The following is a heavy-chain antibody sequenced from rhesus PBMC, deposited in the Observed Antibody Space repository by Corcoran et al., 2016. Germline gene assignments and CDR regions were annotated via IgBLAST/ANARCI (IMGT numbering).Heavy chain of an antibody. Sequence: QVQLQESGPGLVKPSETLSLTCAVSGGSISGNYDWNWIRQPPGKGLEWIGYIYGSRGRTNHNPSLENRVTIAKDTSKNQWSLEVRSVTAADSAVYYCARVPRWGNFDYWGQGVLVTVSS. V-gene: IGHV4-76*01. CDR3: ARVPRWGNFDY. CDR2: IYGSRGRT. D-gene: IGHD1-44*01. J-gene: IGHJ4*01. CDR1: GGSISGNYD.